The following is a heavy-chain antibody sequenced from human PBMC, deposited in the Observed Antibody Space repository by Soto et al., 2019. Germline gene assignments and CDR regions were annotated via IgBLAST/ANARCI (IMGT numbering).Heavy chain of an antibody. CDR3: AINWSGYPEDAFDI. CDR2: IYYSGST. Sequence: QVQLQESGPGLVKPSQTLSLTCTVSGGSISSGGYYWSWIRQHPGKGLEWIGYIYYSGSTYYNPSLKSRVTISVDTSKNQFSLKLSSVTAADTAVYYCAINWSGYPEDAFDIWGQGTMVTVSS. J-gene: IGHJ3*02. CDR1: GGSISSGGYY. V-gene: IGHV4-31*03. D-gene: IGHD3-3*01.